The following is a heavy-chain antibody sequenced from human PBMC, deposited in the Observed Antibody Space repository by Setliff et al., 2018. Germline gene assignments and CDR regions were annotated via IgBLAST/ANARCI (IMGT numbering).Heavy chain of an antibody. D-gene: IGHD3-10*01. CDR3: VRDWASGDDH. Sequence: PGESLKISCAASGFTFGSYWMTWARQAPEKGLEWVANIHQDGSERHYVDSVKGRFTISRDSAKNSLFLQMNILEVEDTAVYYCVRDWASGDDHWGRGTLVTVSS. CDR1: GFTFGSYW. V-gene: IGHV3-7*01. J-gene: IGHJ4*02. CDR2: IHQDGSER.